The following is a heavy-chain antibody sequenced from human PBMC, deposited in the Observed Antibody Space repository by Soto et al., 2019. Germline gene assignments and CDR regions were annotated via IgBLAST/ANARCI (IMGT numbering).Heavy chain of an antibody. CDR3: ARGYCTNGVCYMTTYYFDY. V-gene: IGHV4-34*01. Sequence: SVTLSLICAVYIASFSGYYWSWLRQPSGKGLEWIGEINHSGSTNYNPSLKSRVTISVDTSKNQFSLKLSSVTAADTAVYYCARGYCTNGVCYMTTYYFDYWGQGTLVTVS. CDR1: IASFSGYY. J-gene: IGHJ4*02. CDR2: INHSGST. D-gene: IGHD2-8*01.